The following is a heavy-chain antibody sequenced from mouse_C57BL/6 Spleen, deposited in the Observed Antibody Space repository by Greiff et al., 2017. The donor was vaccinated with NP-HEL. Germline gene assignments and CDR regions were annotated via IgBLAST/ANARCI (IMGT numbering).Heavy chain of an antibody. CDR1: GYAFSSSW. CDR2: IYPGDGDT. J-gene: IGHJ3*01. Sequence: QVQLKQSGPELVKPGASVKISCKASGYAFSSSWMNWVKQRPGKGLEWIGRIYPGDGDTNYNGKFKGKATLTADKSSSTAYMQLSSLTSEDSAVYFCARGGYYGNSAWFAYWGQGTLVTVSA. V-gene: IGHV1-82*01. CDR3: ARGGYYGNSAWFAY. D-gene: IGHD2-1*01.